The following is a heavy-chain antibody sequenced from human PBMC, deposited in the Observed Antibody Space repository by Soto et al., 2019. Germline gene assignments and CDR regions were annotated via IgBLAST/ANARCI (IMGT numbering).Heavy chain of an antibody. V-gene: IGHV1-18*01. CDR1: GYIFNTYG. J-gene: IGHJ5*02. D-gene: IGHD3-3*01. Sequence: ASVKVYCKTYGYIFNTYGINWVRQDTGQWLELMGWISAYDGKTTYAEKFQGRVTMTTDTSTSTAYMELRSLRSDDTAIYYCARDPHEFWTSYWFDPWGQGTPVTGFS. CDR3: ARDPHEFWTSYWFDP. CDR2: ISAYDGKT.